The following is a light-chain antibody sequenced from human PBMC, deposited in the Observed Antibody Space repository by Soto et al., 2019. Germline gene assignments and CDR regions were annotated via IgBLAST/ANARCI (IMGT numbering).Light chain of an antibody. Sequence: QSVLTQPPSVSGAPGQRVTISCTGSSSNIGAGYDVHWYQQLPGTAPKLLIYGNSNRPSGVPDRFSGSKSGTSASLAITGLQAEDEADYYCQSYDSSLSNVFGTVTEVTVL. CDR3: QSYDSSLSNV. CDR2: GNS. J-gene: IGLJ1*01. V-gene: IGLV1-40*01. CDR1: SSNIGAGYD.